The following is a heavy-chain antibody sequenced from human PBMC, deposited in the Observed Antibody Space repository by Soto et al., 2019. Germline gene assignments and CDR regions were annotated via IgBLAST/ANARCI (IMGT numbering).Heavy chain of an antibody. CDR3: ARARSLLDRIDY. Sequence: QVQLVQSGAEVKKPGSSVKVSCKASGGTFSSYAISWVRQAPGQGLEWMGGIIPIFGTANYAQKFQGRVTTTAAESTSTAYRELSSLISEDTAVYFCARARSLLDRIDYWGQGTLVTVSS. J-gene: IGHJ4*02. CDR1: GGTFSSYA. V-gene: IGHV1-69*01. CDR2: IIPIFGTA. D-gene: IGHD1-1*01.